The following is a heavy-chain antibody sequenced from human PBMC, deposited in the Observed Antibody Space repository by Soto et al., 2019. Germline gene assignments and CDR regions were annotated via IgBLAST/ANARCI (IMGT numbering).Heavy chain of an antibody. CDR3: AKVNSGYDYTIPYYYYGMDV. CDR1: GFTFSSYA. J-gene: IGHJ6*02. V-gene: IGHV3-23*01. CDR2: ISGSGGST. Sequence: EVQLLESGGGLVQPGGSLRLSCAASGFTFSSYAMSWVRQAPGKGLEWVSAISGSGGSTYYADSVKGRFTISRDNSKNTLYLQMNSLRAEDTAVYYCAKVNSGYDYTIPYYYYGMDVWGQGTTVTVSS. D-gene: IGHD5-12*01.